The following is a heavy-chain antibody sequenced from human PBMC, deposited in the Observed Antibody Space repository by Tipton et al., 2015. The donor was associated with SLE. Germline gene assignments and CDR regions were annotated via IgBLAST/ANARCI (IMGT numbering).Heavy chain of an antibody. CDR3: VKDILRLGFYYFDY. D-gene: IGHD2-21*01. CDR1: GFTFSIYA. CDR2: ISYDGSNK. V-gene: IGHV3-30*04. J-gene: IGHJ4*02. Sequence: SLRLSCAASGFTFSIYAMHWVRQAPGKGLEWVAVISYDGSNKYYADSVKGRFTISRDISKNTLYLQMNSLRPEDTALYYCVKDILRLGFYYFDYWGQGILVTVSS.